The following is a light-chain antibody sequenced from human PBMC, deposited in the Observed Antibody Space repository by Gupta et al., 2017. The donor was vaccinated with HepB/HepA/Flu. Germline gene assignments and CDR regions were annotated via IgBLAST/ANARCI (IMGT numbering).Light chain of an antibody. CDR3: AAWDDSLSGPV. CDR1: SSNIGNYY. Sequence: QSVLTQPLSASGTPGPRVTISCSGSSSNIGNYYVYWYQQLPGTAPKLLIYKNNQRPSGVPDRFSGSKSGTSASLAISGLRSEDDADYYCAAWDDSLSGPVFGGGTKLTVL. CDR2: KNN. V-gene: IGLV1-47*01. J-gene: IGLJ2*01.